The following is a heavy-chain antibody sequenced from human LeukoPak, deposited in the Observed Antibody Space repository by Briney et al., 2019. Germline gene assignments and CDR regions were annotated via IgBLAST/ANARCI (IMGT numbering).Heavy chain of an antibody. J-gene: IGHJ4*02. CDR3: ARHPEPHYYDSSGYYYDY. D-gene: IGHD3-22*01. CDR2: IHPGDSDT. Sequence: GESLKISCKGSGYSFTSYWIGWVRQMPGKGLEWMGIIHPGDSDTRYSPSFQGQVTISADKSISTAYLQWSSLKASDTAMYYCARHPEPHYYDSSGYYYDYWGQGTLVTVSS. CDR1: GYSFTSYW. V-gene: IGHV5-51*01.